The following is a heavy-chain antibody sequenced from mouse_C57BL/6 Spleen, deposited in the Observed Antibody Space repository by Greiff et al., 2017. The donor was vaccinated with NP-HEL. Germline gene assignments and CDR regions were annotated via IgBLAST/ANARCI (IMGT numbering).Heavy chain of an antibody. D-gene: IGHD1-1*01. CDR2: ISDGGSYT. CDR3: ARVTTVVAGDYAMDY. CDR1: GFTFSSYA. Sequence: EVKLMESGGGLVKPGGSLKLSCAASGFTFSSYAMSWVRQTPEKRLEWVATISDGGSYTYYPDNVKGRFTISRDNAKNNLYLQMSHLKSEDTAMYYCARVTTVVAGDYAMDYWGQGTSVTVSS. V-gene: IGHV5-4*03. J-gene: IGHJ4*01.